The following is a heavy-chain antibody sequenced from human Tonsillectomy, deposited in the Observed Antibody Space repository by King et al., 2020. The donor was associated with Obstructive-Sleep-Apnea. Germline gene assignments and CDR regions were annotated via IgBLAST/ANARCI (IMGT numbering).Heavy chain of an antibody. Sequence: QLVQSGAEVKKPGASLKVSRKASGYTLTNYGISWVRQSPGQGLEWMGWISANNGNTNYAQKVQGRVTMTQDTSTSTAYMELRSLRSDDTAVYYCARDRPNLDAFDYWGQGTLVTVSS. CDR3: ARDRPNLDAFDY. J-gene: IGHJ4*02. D-gene: IGHD2-8*01. CDR2: ISANNGNT. V-gene: IGHV1-18*04. CDR1: GYTLTNYG.